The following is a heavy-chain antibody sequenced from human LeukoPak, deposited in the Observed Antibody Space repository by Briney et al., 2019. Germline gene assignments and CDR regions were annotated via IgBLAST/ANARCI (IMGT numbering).Heavy chain of an antibody. CDR3: ARGTDYYDSSGHTWGYFDY. CDR1: GFTFSNYA. CDR2: IYSGGST. D-gene: IGHD3-22*01. Sequence: PGGSLRLSCAASGFTFSNYAMSWVRQAPGKGLEWVSVIYSGGSTYYADSVKGRFTISRDNSKNTLYLQMNSLRAEDTAVYYCARGTDYYDSSGHTWGYFDYWGQGTLVTVSS. V-gene: IGHV3-53*01. J-gene: IGHJ4*02.